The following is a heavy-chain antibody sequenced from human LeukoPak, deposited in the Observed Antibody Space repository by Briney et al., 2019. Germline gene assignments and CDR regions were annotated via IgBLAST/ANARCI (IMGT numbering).Heavy chain of an antibody. CDR3: ARRSGYLSEGYMDV. D-gene: IGHD3-3*01. Sequence: GASVKVSCKASGGTFSSYAISWVRQAPGQGLEWMGGIIPIFGTANYAQKFQGRVTITADKSTSTAYMELSSLRSEDTAVYYCARRSGYLSEGYMDVWGKGTTVTVSS. CDR2: IIPIFGTA. J-gene: IGHJ6*03. V-gene: IGHV1-69*06. CDR1: GGTFSSYA.